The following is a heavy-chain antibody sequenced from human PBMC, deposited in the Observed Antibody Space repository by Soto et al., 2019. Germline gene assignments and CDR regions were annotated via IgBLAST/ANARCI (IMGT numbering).Heavy chain of an antibody. CDR2: ISASNGNT. J-gene: IGHJ4*02. CDR1: GYTFTSYG. V-gene: IGHV1-18*01. Sequence: QVQLVQSGAEVKKPGASVKVSCKASGYTFTSYGISWVRQAPGQGLEWMGWISASNGNTNYAQKLQGRVTMTTDTSTSTAYMELRSLRSDDTAVYYCARDGYYDSSGYRSDFDYWGQGTLVTVSS. D-gene: IGHD3-22*01. CDR3: ARDGYYDSSGYRSDFDY.